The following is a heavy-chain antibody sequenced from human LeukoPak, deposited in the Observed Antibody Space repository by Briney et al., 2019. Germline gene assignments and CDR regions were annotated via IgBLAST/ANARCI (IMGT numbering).Heavy chain of an antibody. J-gene: IGHJ4*02. CDR2: IIPIFGTA. CDR1: GGTFSSYA. Sequence: SVKVSCKASGGTFSSYAISWVRQAPGQGLEWMGGIIPIFGTANYAQKFQGRVTITADESTSTAYMELSSLRSEDTAVYYCASFSGGSISIDYWGQGTLATVSS. CDR3: ASFSGGSISIDY. V-gene: IGHV1-69*01. D-gene: IGHD2-15*01.